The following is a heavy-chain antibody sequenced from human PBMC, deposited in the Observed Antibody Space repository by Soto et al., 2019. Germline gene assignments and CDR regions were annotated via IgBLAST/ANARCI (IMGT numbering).Heavy chain of an antibody. D-gene: IGHD3-3*01. CDR1: GGSISSGNFY. Sequence: SETLSLTCTVSGGSISSGNFYWSWIRQPPGKGLEWIGYIYYSGSTNYNPSLKSRVTISVDTSKNQFSLKLSSVTAADTAVYYCARVGFGVVPSYYFDYWGQGTLVTVSS. J-gene: IGHJ4*02. CDR3: ARVGFGVVPSYYFDY. V-gene: IGHV4-61*01. CDR2: IYYSGST.